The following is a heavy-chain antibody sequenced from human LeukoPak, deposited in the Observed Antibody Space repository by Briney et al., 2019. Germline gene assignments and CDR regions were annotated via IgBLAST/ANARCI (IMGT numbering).Heavy chain of an antibody. CDR2: IYYSGST. D-gene: IGHD3-16*01. J-gene: IGHJ4*02. V-gene: IGHV4-31*03. Sequence: SQTLSLTCTVSGGSISSGGYYWSWIRQHPGKGLEWIGHIYYSGSTYYNPSLKSRVTISVDTSKNQFSLKLSSVTAADTAVYYCATSLLDGVDYWGQGTLVTVSS. CDR1: GGSISSGGYY. CDR3: ATSLLDGVDY.